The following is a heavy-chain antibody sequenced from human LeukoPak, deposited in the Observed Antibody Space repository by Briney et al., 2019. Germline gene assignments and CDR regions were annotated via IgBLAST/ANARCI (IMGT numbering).Heavy chain of an antibody. CDR2: INPSGGST. V-gene: IGHV1-46*01. CDR1: GYTFTSYY. CDR3: AREGERIAVAYYFDY. Sequence: ASVKVSCKASGYTFTSYYMHWVRQAPGQGLEWMGIINPSGGSTSYAQKFQGRVTMTRDMSTSTVYMELNSLRSEDTAVYYCAREGERIAVAYYFDYWGQGTLVTVSS. D-gene: IGHD6-19*01. J-gene: IGHJ4*02.